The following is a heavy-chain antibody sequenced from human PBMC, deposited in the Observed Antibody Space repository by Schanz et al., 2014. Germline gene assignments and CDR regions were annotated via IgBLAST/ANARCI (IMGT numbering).Heavy chain of an antibody. CDR1: GGTFSTYT. CDR2: VIPIFGIT. Sequence: QVQLVQSGAEVKKPGSSVKVSCKASGGTFSTYTISWVRQAPGQGLEWMGRVIPIFGITNYAQKFQGRVTITADKSTSTAYMELSSLRSEDTAVYYCATIGVNDYWRFGLDLWGQGTTVTVSS. J-gene: IGHJ6*02. V-gene: IGHV1-69*02. D-gene: IGHD3-16*01. CDR3: ATIGVNDYWRFGLDL.